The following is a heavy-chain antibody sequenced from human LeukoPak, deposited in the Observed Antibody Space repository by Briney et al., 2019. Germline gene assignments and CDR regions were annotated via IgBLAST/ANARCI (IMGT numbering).Heavy chain of an antibody. V-gene: IGHV4-34*01. D-gene: IGHD1-1*01. CDR2: IYHSGST. CDR1: GGSFSGYY. J-gene: IGHJ6*03. Sequence: SETLSLTCAVYGGSFSGYYWSWIRQPPGKGLEWIGSIYHSGSTYYNPSLKSRVTISVDTSKNQFSLKLSSVTAADTAVYYCARVNVGTYGVWYYYYYMDVWDKGTTVTVSS. CDR3: ARVNVGTYGVWYYYYYMDV.